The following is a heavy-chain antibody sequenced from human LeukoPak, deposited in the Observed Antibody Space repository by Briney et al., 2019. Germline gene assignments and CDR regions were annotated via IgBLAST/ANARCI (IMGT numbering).Heavy chain of an antibody. J-gene: IGHJ6*03. V-gene: IGHV4-34*01. CDR2: INHSGST. CDR1: GGSFSGYY. CDR3: ARTGSGYTYYCYYMDV. Sequence: PSETLSLTCAVSGGSFSGYYWSWIRQPPGKGLEWIGEINHSGSTNYNPSLKSRVTISVDTSKNQFSLKLSSVTAADTAVYYCARTGSGYTYYCYYMDVWGKGTTVTVSS. D-gene: IGHD3-22*01.